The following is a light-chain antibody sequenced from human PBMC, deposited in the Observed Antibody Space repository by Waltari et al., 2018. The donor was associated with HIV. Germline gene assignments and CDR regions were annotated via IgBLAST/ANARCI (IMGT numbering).Light chain of an antibody. CDR3: CSYAGSYTYV. Sequence: QSALTQPRSVSGSPGQSVTISCTGTSSDVGGYNYVSWYQQHPGKAPELVIYDVSKLPSVVPDRFSGSKSANTASLTISGLQAEEEADYYCCSYAGSYTYVFGTGTKVTVL. CDR1: SSDVGGYNY. CDR2: DVS. V-gene: IGLV2-11*01. J-gene: IGLJ1*01.